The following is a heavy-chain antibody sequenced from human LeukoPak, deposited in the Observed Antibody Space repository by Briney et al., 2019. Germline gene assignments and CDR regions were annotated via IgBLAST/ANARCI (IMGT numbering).Heavy chain of an antibody. Sequence: SETLSLTCTVSGGSISSSSYSWGWIRQPPGKGLEWIGYIYYTGTTDSNPSLKSRVTISLDTSKNQFSLNLSSVTAADTAVYYCARRWVYDKRAFDAWGQGTMVTVSS. CDR2: IYYTGTT. CDR3: ARRWVYDKRAFDA. CDR1: GGSISSSSYS. V-gene: IGHV4-61*05. D-gene: IGHD3-16*01. J-gene: IGHJ3*01.